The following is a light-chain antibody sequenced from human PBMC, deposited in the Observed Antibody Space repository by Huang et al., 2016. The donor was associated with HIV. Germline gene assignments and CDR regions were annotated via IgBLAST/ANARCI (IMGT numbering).Light chain of an antibody. J-gene: IGKJ4*01. V-gene: IGKV1-39*01. CDR1: QNINTY. Sequence: DIRMTQSPSFLSASVGDRVTITCRASQNINTYLNWYRQKPGKAPEALIYGASRVQRGVPSRFRGLASGTDFSPTINDLQYEDFATYYCQQTYSSPLTFGGGDQGGPQ. CDR2: GAS. CDR3: QQTYSSPLT.